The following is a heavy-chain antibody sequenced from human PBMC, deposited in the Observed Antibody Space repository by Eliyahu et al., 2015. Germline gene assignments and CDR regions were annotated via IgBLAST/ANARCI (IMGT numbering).Heavy chain of an antibody. J-gene: IGHJ4*02. Sequence: QVQLVESGGGVVQPGGSLRLSCAASGFTFSSYGMHWVRQAPGKGLEWVAFIRYDGSNKYYADSVKGRFTISRDNSKNTLYLQMNSLRAEDTAVYYCAKARLALELSVDYWGQGTLVTVSS. CDR2: IRYDGSNK. V-gene: IGHV3-30*02. CDR3: AKARLALELSVDY. D-gene: IGHD1-7*01. CDR1: GFTFSSYG.